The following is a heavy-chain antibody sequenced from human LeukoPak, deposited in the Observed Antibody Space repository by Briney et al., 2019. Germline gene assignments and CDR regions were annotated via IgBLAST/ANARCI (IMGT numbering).Heavy chain of an antibody. J-gene: IGHJ2*01. CDR1: GGTFSSYA. CDR2: IIPILGIA. CDR3: ARVQSGSYSYWYFDL. Sequence: SVKVSCKASGGTFSSYAISWVRQAPGQGLEWMGRIIPILGIANYAQKFQGRVTITADKSTSTAYMELSSLRSEDTAVYYCARVQSGSYSYWYFDLWGRGTLVTASS. V-gene: IGHV1-69*04. D-gene: IGHD1-26*01.